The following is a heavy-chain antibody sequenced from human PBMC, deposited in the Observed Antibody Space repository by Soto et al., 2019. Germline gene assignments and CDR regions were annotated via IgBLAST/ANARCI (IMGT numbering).Heavy chain of an antibody. CDR1: GGTFSSYG. D-gene: IGHD4-17*01. J-gene: IGHJ4*02. CDR2: IIPIFNTA. Sequence: ASVKVSCKASGGTFSSYGFNWVRQAPGQGLEWVGGIIPIFNTANYAQKFQGRVTITADESTSTAYMELSSLRPEDTAVYYCANTRVNYGGIPYNFDTWGQGTLVTVSS. CDR3: ANTRVNYGGIPYNFDT. V-gene: IGHV1-69*13.